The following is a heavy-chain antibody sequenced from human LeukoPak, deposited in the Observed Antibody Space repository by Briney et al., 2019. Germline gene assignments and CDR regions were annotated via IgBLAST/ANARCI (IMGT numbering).Heavy chain of an antibody. CDR1: GFTFSSYW. D-gene: IGHD3-3*01. V-gene: IGHV3-7*01. CDR3: ARDNSHDFWSGYLDY. CDR2: IKQDGSEK. J-gene: IGHJ4*02. Sequence: PGGSLRLSCAASGFTFSSYWMSWVRQAPGKGLEWVANIKQDGSEKYYVDSVKGRFTISRDNAKNSLYLQMNSLRAEDTAVYYCARDNSHDFWSGYLDYWGQGTLSPSPQ.